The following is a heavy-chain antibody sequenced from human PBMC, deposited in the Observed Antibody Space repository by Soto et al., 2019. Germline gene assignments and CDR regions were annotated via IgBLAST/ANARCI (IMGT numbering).Heavy chain of an antibody. V-gene: IGHV3-23*01. D-gene: IGHD3-9*01. J-gene: IGHJ4*02. CDR2: ISGSGGST. Sequence: PGESLRLSCAASGGTFSSYAMSWVRQAPGKGLEWVSAISGSGGSTYYSDSVKGRFTISRDNSKNTLYLQMNSLRAEDTAVYYCSYSRKLRDLDWFWGQGTLVTVSS. CDR1: GGTFSSYA. CDR3: SYSRKLRDLDWF.